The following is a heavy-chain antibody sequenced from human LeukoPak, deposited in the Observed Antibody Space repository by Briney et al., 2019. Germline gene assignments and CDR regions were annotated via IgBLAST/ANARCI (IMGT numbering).Heavy chain of an antibody. CDR1: GYSFTSYW. CDR2: IYPGDSDT. J-gene: IGHJ6*02. CDR3: ARTGVARYCSSTSSYSYYGMDV. D-gene: IGHD2-2*02. V-gene: IGHV5-51*01. Sequence: GESLKISCKGSGYSFTSYWIGWVRQMPGKGLEWMGIIYPGDSDTRYSPSFQGQVTISADKSISTAYLQWSSLKASDTAMYYCARTGVARYCSSTSSYSYYGMDVWGQGTTVTVSS.